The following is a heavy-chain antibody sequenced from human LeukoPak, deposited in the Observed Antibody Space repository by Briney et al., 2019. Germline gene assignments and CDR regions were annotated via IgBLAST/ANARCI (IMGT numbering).Heavy chain of an antibody. CDR1: GFTVSTDF. CDR2: IYRGGNT. CDR3: ARGGYSYGRPFDH. J-gene: IGHJ4*02. Sequence: GGSLRLSCAASGFTVSTDFMSWVRQAPGKGLEWVSVIYRGGNTYYVDSVKGRFTISRDNSKNMVYLQMNRLRVEDTAVYYCARGGYSYGRPFDHWGQGTLVTVSS. D-gene: IGHD5-18*01. V-gene: IGHV3-53*01.